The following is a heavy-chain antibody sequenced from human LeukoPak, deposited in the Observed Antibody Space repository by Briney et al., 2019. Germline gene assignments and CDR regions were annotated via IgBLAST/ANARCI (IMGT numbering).Heavy chain of an antibody. CDR1: GGTFSSYA. CDR3: ARDRGYCSSTSCPVDY. V-gene: IGHV1-69*13. Sequence: ASVNVSCKASGGTFSSYAISWVRQAPGQGLEWMGGIIPIFGTANYAQKFQGRVTITADESTSTAYMELRSLRSDDTAVYYCARDRGYCSSTSCPVDYWGQGTLVTVSS. CDR2: IIPIFGTA. J-gene: IGHJ4*02. D-gene: IGHD2-2*01.